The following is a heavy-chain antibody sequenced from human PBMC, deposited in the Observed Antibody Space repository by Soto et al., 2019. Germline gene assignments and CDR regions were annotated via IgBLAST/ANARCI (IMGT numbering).Heavy chain of an antibody. CDR1: GGSINTIY. CDR2: IFSSASP. Sequence: SETLSLSCTASGGSINTIYWSWVRQPAGKGLEWIGRIFSSASPSINPSLESRVAMSVDTSKNHISLNLSSVTAADMAVYYCAREGSYSAYNFAHGIQLWSFDFWGQGALVTVSS. D-gene: IGHD5-12*01. CDR3: AREGSYSAYNFAHGIQLWSFDF. J-gene: IGHJ4*02. V-gene: IGHV4-4*07.